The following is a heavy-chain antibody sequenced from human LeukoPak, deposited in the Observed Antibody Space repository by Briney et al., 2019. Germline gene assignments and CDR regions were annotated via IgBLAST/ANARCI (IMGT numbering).Heavy chain of an antibody. CDR1: GFSLSTSGMC. J-gene: IGHJ4*02. V-gene: IGHV2-70*11. CDR3: ARIRPKTTVPDY. Sequence: RESGPALVKPTQTLTLTCTFSGFSLSTSGMCVSWIRQPPGKAREWLSRIDWDDDKYYSTSLKTRLTISKDTSKNQVVLTMTNMDPVDTATYYSARIRPKTTVPDYWGQGTLVTVSS. CDR2: IDWDDDK. D-gene: IGHD4-17*01.